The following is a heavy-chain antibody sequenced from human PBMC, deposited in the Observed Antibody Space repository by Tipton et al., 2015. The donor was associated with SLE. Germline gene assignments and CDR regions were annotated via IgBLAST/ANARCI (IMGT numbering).Heavy chain of an antibody. D-gene: IGHD3-10*01. CDR3: AKDLGYYYGSGSYLDY. Sequence: SLRLSCGGSGFSFSTYAMSWVRQAPGKGLEWVSTISGSGDTTYYADSVKGRSTISRDNSKNTLYLQLSNLRVEDTAVYYCAKDLGYYYGSGSYLDYWGQGTLVTVSS. CDR2: ISGSGDTT. J-gene: IGHJ4*02. CDR1: GFSFSTYA. V-gene: IGHV3-23*01.